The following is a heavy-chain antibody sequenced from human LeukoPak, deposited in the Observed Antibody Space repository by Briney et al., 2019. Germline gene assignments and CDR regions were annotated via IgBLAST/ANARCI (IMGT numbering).Heavy chain of an antibody. CDR2: IQYDGSNK. J-gene: IGHJ4*02. CDR1: GFTFSSSG. V-gene: IGHV3-30*02. D-gene: IGHD2-2*01. Sequence: GGSLRLSCAASGFTFSSSGMHWVRQAPGRGLEWVAFIQYDGSNKFYADSVEGRFTISRDNSKNTLYLQMSSLRTDDTAVYYCAKDNPIEEVPGLGPGDWGQGTLVTVSS. CDR3: AKDNPIEEVPGLGPGD.